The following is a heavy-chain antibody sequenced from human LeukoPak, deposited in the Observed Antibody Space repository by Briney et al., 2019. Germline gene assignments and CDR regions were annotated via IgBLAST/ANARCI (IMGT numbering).Heavy chain of an antibody. V-gene: IGHV3-66*01. CDR3: AKDRLLNCRGDCYIFDY. D-gene: IGHD2-21*02. CDR1: GFAVSANS. Sequence: GGSLRLSCAAAGFAVSANSMNWVRQAPGKGLEWVSIIYRDADTYYADSVKGRFTISRDNSKNTLYLQVNGLRTEDTAVYYCAKDRLLNCRGDCYIFDYWGQGTVVTVSS. CDR2: IYRDADT. J-gene: IGHJ4*02.